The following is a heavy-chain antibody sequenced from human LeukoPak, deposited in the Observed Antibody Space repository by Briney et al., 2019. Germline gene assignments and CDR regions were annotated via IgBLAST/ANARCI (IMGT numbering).Heavy chain of an antibody. Sequence: PGGSLRLSCAASGFTFSNYWMTWVRQAPGKGLEWVGNIKKDGSEKYYVESLKGRFTISRDNVRNSLYLQMNSLRAEDTAVYYCARDLQDGVPTGYWGQGTLVTVSS. D-gene: IGHD4-17*01. CDR3: ARDLQDGVPTGY. V-gene: IGHV3-7*01. J-gene: IGHJ4*02. CDR1: GFTFSNYW. CDR2: IKKDGSEK.